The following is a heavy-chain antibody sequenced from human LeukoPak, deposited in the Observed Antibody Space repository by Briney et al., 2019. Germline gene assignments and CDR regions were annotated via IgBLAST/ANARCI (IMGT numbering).Heavy chain of an antibody. Sequence: ASVKVSCKASGYTFSTYGIIWVRQAPGQGLEWMGWISTSNVDTKYAQKLQGRDTMTTDTSTSTDYMEPRNLRSDDTAVYHRAIEGLGELTIDYWGQGSLVTASS. CDR3: AIEGLGELTIDY. J-gene: IGHJ4*02. CDR2: ISTSNVDT. D-gene: IGHD3-16*01. CDR1: GYTFSTYG. V-gene: IGHV1-18*01.